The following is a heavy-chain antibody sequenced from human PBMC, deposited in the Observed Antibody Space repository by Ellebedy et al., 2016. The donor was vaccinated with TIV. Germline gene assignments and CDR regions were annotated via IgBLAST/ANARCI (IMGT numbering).Heavy chain of an antibody. J-gene: IGHJ6*03. CDR1: GGSISSYY. CDR2: IYYSGST. V-gene: IGHV4-59*01. D-gene: IGHD6-19*01. CDR3: ARGRQWRGDYYYYYMDV. Sequence: SETLSLXXTVSGGSISSYYWSWIRQPPGKGLEWIGYIYYSGSTNYNPSLKSRVTISVDTSKNQFSLKLSSVTAADTAVYYCARGRQWRGDYYYYYMDVWGKGTTVTVSS.